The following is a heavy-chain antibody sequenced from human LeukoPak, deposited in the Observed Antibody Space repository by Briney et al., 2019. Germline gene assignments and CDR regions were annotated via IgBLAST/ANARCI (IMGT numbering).Heavy chain of an antibody. D-gene: IGHD2-21*02. V-gene: IGHV1-2*02. CDR1: GYTFTGYY. CDR2: INPHSGDT. CDR3: ARAHEFADLLIDY. Sequence: ASVKVSCKASGYTFTGYYMHWVRQAPGQGLERMGWINPHSGDTNYAQKFQGRVTMTRDTSISSAYMDLSRLRSDDTAIYYCARAHEFADLLIDYWGQGTLVTVSS. J-gene: IGHJ4*02.